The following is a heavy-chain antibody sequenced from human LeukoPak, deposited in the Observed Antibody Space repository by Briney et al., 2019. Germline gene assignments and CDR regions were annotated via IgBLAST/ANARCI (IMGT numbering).Heavy chain of an antibody. CDR3: AREDFWSGYYSY. D-gene: IGHD3-3*01. Sequence: SETLSLTCTVSGASISSYYWSWIRQPAGKGLEWIGRIYSSGSRNYNPSLKSRVTMSVDTSKNQFSLKLSSVTAADTAVYYCAREDFWSGYYSYWGQGTLVTVSS. CDR2: IYSSGSR. V-gene: IGHV4-4*07. J-gene: IGHJ4*02. CDR1: GASISSYY.